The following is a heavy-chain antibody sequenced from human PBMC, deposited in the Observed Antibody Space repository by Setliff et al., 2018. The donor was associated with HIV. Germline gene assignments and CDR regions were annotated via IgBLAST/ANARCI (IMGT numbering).Heavy chain of an antibody. D-gene: IGHD3-3*01. J-gene: IGHJ3*02. CDR1: GDSVSRYY. CDR2: ASYSGNA. V-gene: IGHV4-59*02. Sequence: SETLSLTCTVSGDSVSRYYWSWIRQSPGKGLEWIGYASYSGNANYNPSLKSRVTISVDTTENQFSLKLTSMTAADTAIYYCARDYSTLGRSDDAFDMWGPGTMVTVSS. CDR3: ARDYSTLGRSDDAFDM.